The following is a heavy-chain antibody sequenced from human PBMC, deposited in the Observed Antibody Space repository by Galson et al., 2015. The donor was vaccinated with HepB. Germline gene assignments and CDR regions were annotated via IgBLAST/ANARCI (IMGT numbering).Heavy chain of an antibody. V-gene: IGHV3-9*01. Sequence: SLRLSCAVSGFTFDDYAIHWVRQAPGKGLEWVSGITWNSGSIGYADSVKGRFTISRDNAKNSLYLQMNSLRAEGTALYYCAKDKGTYYGSGRVSDMDVWGQGTTVTVSS. CDR1: GFTFDDYA. D-gene: IGHD3-10*01. CDR3: AKDKGTYYGSGRVSDMDV. CDR2: ITWNSGSI. J-gene: IGHJ6*02.